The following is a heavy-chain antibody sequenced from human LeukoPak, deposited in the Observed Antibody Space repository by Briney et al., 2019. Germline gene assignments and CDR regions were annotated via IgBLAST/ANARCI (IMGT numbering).Heavy chain of an antibody. J-gene: IGHJ3*02. V-gene: IGHV1-18*01. CDR2: ISAYNGDT. Sequence: ASVKVSCKASGYTFTSYGISWVRQAPGQGLEWMGWISAYNGDTDYQQKVQGRLTVTTDTSTNTAYMELRSLTSDDTAVYYCARRSGYARRAGPLDIWGQGTMVTVSS. D-gene: IGHD5-12*01. CDR3: ARRSGYARRAGPLDI. CDR1: GYTFTSYG.